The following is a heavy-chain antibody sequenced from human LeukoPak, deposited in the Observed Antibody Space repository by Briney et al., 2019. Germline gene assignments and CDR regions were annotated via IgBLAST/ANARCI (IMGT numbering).Heavy chain of an antibody. Sequence: GGSLRLSCAASGFTFSSYEMNWVRQAPGKGLEWVSYISSSGSTIYYADSVKGRFTISRDNAKNSLYLQMNSLRAEGTAVYYCARDMYYYDSSGYWGQGTLVTVSS. J-gene: IGHJ4*02. V-gene: IGHV3-48*03. CDR1: GFTFSSYE. D-gene: IGHD3-22*01. CDR2: ISSSGSTI. CDR3: ARDMYYYDSSGY.